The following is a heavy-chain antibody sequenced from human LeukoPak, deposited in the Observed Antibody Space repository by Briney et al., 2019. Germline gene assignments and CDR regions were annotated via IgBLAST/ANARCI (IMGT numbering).Heavy chain of an antibody. D-gene: IGHD2-2*01. J-gene: IGHJ4*02. Sequence: QTGGSLRLSCAASGFTFSSYGMHWVRQAPGKGLEWVSYISSSSSTIYYADSVKGRFTISRDNAKNSLYLQMNSLRAEDTAVYYCARDLRLRGDCSSTSCYPLRYWGQGTLVTVSS. CDR3: ARDLRLRGDCSSTSCYPLRY. CDR1: GFTFSSYG. V-gene: IGHV3-48*01. CDR2: ISSSSSTI.